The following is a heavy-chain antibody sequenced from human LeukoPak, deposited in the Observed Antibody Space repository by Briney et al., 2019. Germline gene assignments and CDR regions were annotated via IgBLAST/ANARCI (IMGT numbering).Heavy chain of an antibody. CDR3: ASLSLTY. CDR1: GYSISSGYY. Sequence: KPSETLSLTCTVSGYSISSGYYWGWIRQPPGKGLEWMGSIYHSGSPYYNPSLKSRVTISVDTSKNQFSLKPSSVTAATRGVYYCASLSLTYWGQGTLVTVSS. D-gene: IGHD3-16*01. J-gene: IGHJ4*02. CDR2: IYHSGSP. V-gene: IGHV4-38-2*02.